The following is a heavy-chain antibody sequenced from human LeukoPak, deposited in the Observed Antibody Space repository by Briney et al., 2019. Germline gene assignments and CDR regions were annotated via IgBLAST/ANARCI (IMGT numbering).Heavy chain of an antibody. J-gene: IGHJ4*02. CDR3: AKDRIPSSGWESDF. Sequence: PGASLRLSCAASGFTFGTYAMSWVRQAPGKGLEWVSAFNSGGGNTYYADSVKDRFTISRDNSKNTLYLQMNSLRAEDTALYYCAKDRIPSSGWESDFWGQGTLVTVSS. V-gene: IGHV3-23*01. CDR1: GFTFGTYA. CDR2: FNSGGGNT. D-gene: IGHD3-22*01.